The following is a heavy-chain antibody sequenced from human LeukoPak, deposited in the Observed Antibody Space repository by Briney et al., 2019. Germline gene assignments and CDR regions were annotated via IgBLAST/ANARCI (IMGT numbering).Heavy chain of an antibody. CDR3: SRHRGPAGPDS. CDR2: IYHSGST. CDR1: GDSISSSSYH. J-gene: IGHJ5*01. D-gene: IGHD3-10*01. Sequence: PSETLSLTCSVSGDSISSSSYHWGWIRQPPGQGLEWIGSIYHSGSTNYNPSLESRVTISVDTSKNQLSLKVRSVTATDTALCYCSRHRGPAGPDSWGQGTLVTVSS. V-gene: IGHV4-39*01.